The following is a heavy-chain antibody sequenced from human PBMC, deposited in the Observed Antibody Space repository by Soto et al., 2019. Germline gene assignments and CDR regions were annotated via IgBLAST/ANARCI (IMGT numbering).Heavy chain of an antibody. CDR3: AASCVGCGGFNYYGMDV. J-gene: IGHJ6*02. CDR2: IYYSGST. V-gene: IGHV4-31*03. CDR1: GGSISSGGYY. Sequence: PSETLSLTCTVSGGSISSGGYYWSWIRQHPGKGLELIGYIYYSGSTYYNPSLKSRVTISVDTSKNQFSLKLSSVTAADTAVYYCAASCVGCGGFNYYGMDVWGQGTTVTVSS. D-gene: IGHD2-21*01.